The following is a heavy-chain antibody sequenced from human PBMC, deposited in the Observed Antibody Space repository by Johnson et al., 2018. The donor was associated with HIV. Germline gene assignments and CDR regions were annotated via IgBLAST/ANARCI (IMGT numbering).Heavy chain of an antibody. D-gene: IGHD2-15*01. CDR1: GFTFSSYD. CDR3: ARAVCRGGRCYSHDAFDI. J-gene: IGHJ3*02. CDR2: IGTAGDT. V-gene: IGHV3-13*01. Sequence: VQLVESGGGLKQPGGSLRLSCAASGFTFSSYDMHWVRQATGKGLELVSTIGTAGDTYYPGSVKGRFTVSREDAKNSLYLQMNSLRAGDTALYYCARAVCRGGRCYSHDAFDIWGQGTMVTVSS.